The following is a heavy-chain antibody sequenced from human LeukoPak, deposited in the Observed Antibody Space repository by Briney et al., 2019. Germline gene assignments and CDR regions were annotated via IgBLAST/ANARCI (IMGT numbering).Heavy chain of an antibody. CDR1: GFSFSNAW. J-gene: IGHJ4*02. Sequence: GGSLRLSCAAPGFSFSNAWMSWVRQAPGKGLEWVGRIKGKTDGGTTDYAAPVKGRFTISRDDSKNTLYLQMNSLKTEDTAVYYCTTPPEAGSGSYRIFSYWGQGALLTVSS. V-gene: IGHV3-15*01. D-gene: IGHD3-10*01. CDR3: TTPPEAGSGSYRIFSY. CDR2: IKGKTDGGTT.